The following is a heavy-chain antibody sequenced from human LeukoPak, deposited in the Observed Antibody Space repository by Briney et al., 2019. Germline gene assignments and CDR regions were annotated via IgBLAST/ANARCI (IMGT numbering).Heavy chain of an antibody. Sequence: PGRSLRLSCAASGFTFSHYAFHWVRQAPGKGLEWVAVIWSDATNQFYADSVKGRFTISRDYSQKTVYLEMDSLTIEDTAIYYCAKDAQRGFDYSNSLEYWGPGTLVSASS. CDR1: GFTFSHYA. CDR2: IWSDATNQ. V-gene: IGHV3-33*06. CDR3: AKDAQRGFDYSNSLEY. D-gene: IGHD4-11*01. J-gene: IGHJ4*02.